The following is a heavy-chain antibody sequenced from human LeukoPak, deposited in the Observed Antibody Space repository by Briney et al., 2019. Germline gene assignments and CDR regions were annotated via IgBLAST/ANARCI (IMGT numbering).Heavy chain of an antibody. Sequence: RTYYRSKWYNDYAVSVKSRITINPDTSKNQFSLQLNSVTPEDTAVYYCARDTGPSGSPFDYWGQGTLVTVSS. D-gene: IGHD1-26*01. CDR3: ARDTGPSGSPFDY. V-gene: IGHV6-1*01. J-gene: IGHJ4*02. CDR2: TYYRSKWYN.